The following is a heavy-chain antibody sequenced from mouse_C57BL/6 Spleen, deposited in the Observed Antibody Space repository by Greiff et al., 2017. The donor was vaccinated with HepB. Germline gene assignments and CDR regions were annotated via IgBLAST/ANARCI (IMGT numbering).Heavy chain of an antibody. CDR3: ARYGDSSGYDAMDY. CDR2: IDPSDSYT. Sequence: VQLQQPGAELVMPGASVKLSCKASGYTFTSYWMHWVKQRPGQGLEWIGEIDPSDSYTNYNQKFKGKSTLTVDKSSSTAYMQLSSLTSEDSAVYYCARYGDSSGYDAMDYWGQGTSVTVSS. V-gene: IGHV1-69*01. D-gene: IGHD3-2*02. J-gene: IGHJ4*01. CDR1: GYTFTSYW.